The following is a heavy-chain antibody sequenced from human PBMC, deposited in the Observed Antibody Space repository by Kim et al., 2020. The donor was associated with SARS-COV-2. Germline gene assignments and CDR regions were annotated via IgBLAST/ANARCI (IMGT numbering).Heavy chain of an antibody. CDR3: ARRYCSDTSCYKAFDM. D-gene: IGHD2-2*02. Sequence: SQTLSLTCAISGDSVSSNSATWNWIRQSPSRGLEWLGRTYYRSKWYDDYAVSVKSRITINPDTSKNQFSLQLNSVTPEDTAVYYCARRYCSDTSCYKAFDMWGQGTMVTVSS. CDR1: GDSVSSNSAT. CDR2: TYYRSKWYD. V-gene: IGHV6-1*01. J-gene: IGHJ3*02.